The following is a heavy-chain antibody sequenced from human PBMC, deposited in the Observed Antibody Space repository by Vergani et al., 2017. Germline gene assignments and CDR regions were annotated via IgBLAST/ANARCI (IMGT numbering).Heavy chain of an antibody. CDR2: IYYSGST. Sequence: QLQLQESGPGLVKPSATLSLTCSVSGASIRSSNYYWGWIRQPPGKWLEWIASIYYSGSTYYNPSLKSRVTISVDTSKNKFSLKLSSVTAADTAVYFCARHSTVEWLVKLGWIDPWGQGILVTVSS. D-gene: IGHD6-19*01. J-gene: IGHJ5*02. CDR3: ARHSTVEWLVKLGWIDP. V-gene: IGHV4-39*01. CDR1: GASIRSSNYY.